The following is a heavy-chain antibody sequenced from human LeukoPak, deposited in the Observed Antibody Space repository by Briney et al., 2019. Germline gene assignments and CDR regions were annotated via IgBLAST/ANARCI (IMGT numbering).Heavy chain of an antibody. CDR1: GGSFSGYY. Sequence: SETLSLTCAVYGGSFSGYYWTWIRQPPGKGLEWIGYIYHSGTTYYNPSLKSRVTISVDRSKNQFSLRLSSVTAADTAVYYCAASSGGSGTYFDYWGQGTLVTVSS. CDR3: AASSGGSGTYFDY. D-gene: IGHD3-10*01. V-gene: IGHV4-34*01. CDR2: IYHSGTT. J-gene: IGHJ4*02.